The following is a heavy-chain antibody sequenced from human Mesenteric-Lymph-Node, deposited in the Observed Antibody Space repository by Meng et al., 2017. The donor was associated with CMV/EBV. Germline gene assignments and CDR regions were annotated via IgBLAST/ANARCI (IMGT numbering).Heavy chain of an antibody. CDR1: GYTFTSYY. CDR2: INPSGGST. D-gene: IGHD3-22*01. CDR3: ARVNDGRVRYHFDY. J-gene: IGHJ4*02. Sequence: ASVKVSCKASGYTFTSYYMHWVRQAPGQGLEWMGIINPSGGSTSYAQKFQGRVTITADESTSTVFMELRSLRSEDTAVYYCARVNDGRVRYHFDYWGQGTLVTVSS. V-gene: IGHV1-46*01.